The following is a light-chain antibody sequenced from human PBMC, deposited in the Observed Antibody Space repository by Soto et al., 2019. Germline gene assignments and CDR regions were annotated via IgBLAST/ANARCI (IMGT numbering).Light chain of an antibody. CDR2: AAS. CDR1: QSIGFF. J-gene: IGKJ3*01. CDR3: QQSYGNPG. V-gene: IGKV1-39*01. Sequence: DIQMTQSPSSLSASVGDRVTITCRASQSIGFFLNWYHQKPGKAPKLLIYAASSLQSGVPSRFSGSGSGTDFTLTITSLQPEDCGTYYCQQSYGNPGFAPGTKVDIK.